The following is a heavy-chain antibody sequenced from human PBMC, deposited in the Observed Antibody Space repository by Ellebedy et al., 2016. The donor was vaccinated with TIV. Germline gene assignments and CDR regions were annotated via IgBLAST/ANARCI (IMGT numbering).Heavy chain of an antibody. CDR3: ARDLSIAAAGTLPGDY. CDR1: GFTVSSNY. J-gene: IGHJ4*02. Sequence: PGGSLRLSCAASGFTVSSNYMSWVRQAPGKGLEWVSVLYSGGSTYYADYVKGRVTISRDNSKNTLYLQMTSLRAEDKAVYYWARDLSIAAAGTLPGDYWGQGTLVTVSS. CDR2: LYSGGST. D-gene: IGHD6-13*01. V-gene: IGHV3-53*01.